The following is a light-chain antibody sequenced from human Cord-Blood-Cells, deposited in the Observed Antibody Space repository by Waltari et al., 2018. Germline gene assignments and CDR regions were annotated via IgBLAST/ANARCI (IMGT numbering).Light chain of an antibody. CDR2: DVS. CDR1: SSDVGGYNY. V-gene: IGLV2-11*01. J-gene: IGLJ3*02. CDR3: CSYAGSYTWT. Sequence: QSALTQPRSVSGSPGQSVTISCTGTSSDVGGYNYVSWYQQHPGKAPKLMIYDVSKRPSGVPDRFSGSKSGNTASLTISWLQAEDEADYYCCSYAGSYTWTFGQGTK.